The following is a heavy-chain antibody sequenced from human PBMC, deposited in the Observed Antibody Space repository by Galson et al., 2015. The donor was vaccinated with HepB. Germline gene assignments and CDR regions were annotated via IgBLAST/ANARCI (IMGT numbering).Heavy chain of an antibody. Sequence: SVKVSCKASGYTFTSYGISWVRQAPGQGLEWMGWISAYNGNTNYAQKLQGRVTMTTDTSTSTAYMELRSLRSDDAAVYYCAREVATTGQNYFDYWGQGTLVTVSS. V-gene: IGHV1-18*04. D-gene: IGHD5-12*01. CDR1: GYTFTSYG. CDR2: ISAYNGNT. J-gene: IGHJ4*02. CDR3: AREVATTGQNYFDY.